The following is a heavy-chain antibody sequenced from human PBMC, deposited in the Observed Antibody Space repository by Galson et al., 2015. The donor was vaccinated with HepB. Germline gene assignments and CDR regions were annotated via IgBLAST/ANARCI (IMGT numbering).Heavy chain of an antibody. V-gene: IGHV6-1*01. D-gene: IGHD6-13*01. CDR3: AGGYSSSWYGPGWAGVLKRSAATPRGGWGMDV. CDR2: TYYRSKWYN. Sequence: CAISGDSVSSNSAAWNWIRQSPSRGLEWLGRTYYRSKWYNDYAVSVKSRITINPDTSKNQFSLQLNSVTPEDTAVYYCAGGYSSSWYGPGWAGVLKRSAATPRGGWGMDVWGQGTTVTVSS. CDR1: GDSVSSNSAA. J-gene: IGHJ6*02.